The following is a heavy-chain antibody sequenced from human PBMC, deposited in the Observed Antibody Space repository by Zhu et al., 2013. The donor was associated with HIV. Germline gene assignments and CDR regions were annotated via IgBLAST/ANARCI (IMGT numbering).Heavy chain of an antibody. CDR1: GYTFTSYA. J-gene: IGHJ6*02. D-gene: IGHD3-3*01. V-gene: IGHV1-3*01. Sequence: QVQLVQSGAEVKKPGASVKVSCKASGYTFTSYAMHWVRQAPGQRLEWMGWINAGNGNTKYSQKFQGGVTITRDTSASTAYMELSSLRSEDTAVYYCARDLSARLGYDFWSGYPTKYGMDVWGQGTTVTGLL. CDR3: ARDLSARLGYDFWSGYPTKYGMDV. CDR2: INAGNGNT.